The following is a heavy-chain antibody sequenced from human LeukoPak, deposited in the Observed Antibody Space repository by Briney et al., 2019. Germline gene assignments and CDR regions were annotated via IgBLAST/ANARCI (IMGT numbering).Heavy chain of an antibody. V-gene: IGHV3-53*01. CDR3: ARESGYSYGLAGFFDY. D-gene: IGHD5-18*01. CDR1: AVTVSSNY. Sequence: GGSLRLSCGASAVTVSSNYMSWVLHAPGRGLEWVLVIYSDGRIQYADSVKGRFPISRDDSKNTLYLQMNSPRAEDTAVYYCARESGYSYGLAGFFDYWGQGTLVTVSS. CDR2: IYSDGRI. J-gene: IGHJ4*02.